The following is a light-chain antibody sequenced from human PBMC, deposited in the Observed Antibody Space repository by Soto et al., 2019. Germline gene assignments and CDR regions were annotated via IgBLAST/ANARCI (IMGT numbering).Light chain of an antibody. CDR2: DAS. V-gene: IGKV3-11*01. J-gene: IGKJ3*01. CDR3: QQRSNWLFT. Sequence: EIVLTQSPATLSLPPGERATLSCRASQSVSSYLAWYQQKPGQAPRLLIYDASNRATGIPDRFSGSGSGTDFTLTISSLEPEDFAVYYCQQRSNWLFTFGPGTKVDIK. CDR1: QSVSSY.